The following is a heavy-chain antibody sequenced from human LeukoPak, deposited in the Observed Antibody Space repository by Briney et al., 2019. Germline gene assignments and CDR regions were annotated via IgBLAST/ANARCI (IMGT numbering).Heavy chain of an antibody. CDR1: GGSFSGYY. Sequence: SPSETLSLTCAVYGGSFSGYYWSWIRQPPGKGLEWIGEINHSGSTNYNPSLKSRVTISVDTSKNQFSLKLSSVTAADTAVYYCARGPTTVTSTYSDYWGQGTLVTVSS. V-gene: IGHV4-34*01. J-gene: IGHJ4*02. CDR3: ARGPTTVTSTYSDY. D-gene: IGHD4-17*01. CDR2: INHSGST.